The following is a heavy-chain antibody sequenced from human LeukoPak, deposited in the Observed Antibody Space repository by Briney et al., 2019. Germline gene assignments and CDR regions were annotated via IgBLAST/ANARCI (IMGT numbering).Heavy chain of an antibody. Sequence: QPGGSLRLSCAASGFTFSSYGMHWVRQAPGKRLEWVAFIRFDGSNKYYADSVKGRFTISRDNSKNTLYLQMKSLRAEDTAVYYCAKGGGYEAQYYYYYLDVWGKGTTVTISS. CDR1: GFTFSSYG. CDR2: IRFDGSNK. V-gene: IGHV3-30*02. D-gene: IGHD5-12*01. J-gene: IGHJ6*03. CDR3: AKGGGYEAQYYYYYLDV.